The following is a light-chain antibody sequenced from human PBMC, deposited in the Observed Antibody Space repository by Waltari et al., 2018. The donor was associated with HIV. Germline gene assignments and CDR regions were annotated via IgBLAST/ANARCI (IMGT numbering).Light chain of an antibody. Sequence: SYDLTQAPSVSVTPGQTATITCSGETLSKHYVSWYQQKAGQAPVMIIFKDTERPSGIPTRFSASSSGTIATLIISGVLTEDEADYYCQSARGSATGFGGGTKLTVL. J-gene: IGLJ2*01. CDR3: QSARGSATG. V-gene: IGLV3-25*03. CDR1: TLSKHY. CDR2: KDT.